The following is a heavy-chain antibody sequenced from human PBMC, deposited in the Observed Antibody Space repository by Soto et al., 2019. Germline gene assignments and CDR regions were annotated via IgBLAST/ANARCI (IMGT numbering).Heavy chain of an antibody. J-gene: IGHJ4*02. CDR3: AKVSFRSWYFDS. D-gene: IGHD2-2*01. Sequence: PGESLKISCAASGFTSGFTFSSYAMGWVRQAPGKGLEWVSTIRVDGDATYYSDSVRARFTISRDNSNNTLFLQMKSLGAEDTAIYYCAKVSFRSWYFDSWGQGNVVTVSS. CDR2: IRVDGDAT. CDR1: GFTSGFTFSSYA. V-gene: IGHV3-23*01.